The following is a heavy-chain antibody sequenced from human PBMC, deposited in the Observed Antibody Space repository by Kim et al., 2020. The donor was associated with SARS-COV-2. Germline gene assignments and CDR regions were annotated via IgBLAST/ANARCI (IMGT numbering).Heavy chain of an antibody. D-gene: IGHD3-10*01. V-gene: IGHV4-59*01. J-gene: IGHJ4*02. CDR3: AREKESRDGYNGSFDY. Sequence: LKSRVTISVDTSKNQFSLKLSSVTAADTAVYYCAREKESRDGYNGSFDYWGQGTLVTVSS.